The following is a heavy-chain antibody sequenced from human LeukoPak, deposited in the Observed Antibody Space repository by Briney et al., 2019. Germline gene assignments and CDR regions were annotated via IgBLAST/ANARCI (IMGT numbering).Heavy chain of an antibody. Sequence: GASVNVSCKASGYTFTIYGISWVRQAPGQGLEWMGWISAYNGNTNYAQKLQGRVTMTTDTSTRTAYRELRSLRSDETAVYYCARFSSSSGSYYNVYYYYGMDVWGKGTTVTVSS. CDR1: GYTFTIYG. CDR3: ARFSSSSGSYYNVYYYYGMDV. D-gene: IGHD3-10*01. CDR2: ISAYNGNT. J-gene: IGHJ6*04. V-gene: IGHV1-18*04.